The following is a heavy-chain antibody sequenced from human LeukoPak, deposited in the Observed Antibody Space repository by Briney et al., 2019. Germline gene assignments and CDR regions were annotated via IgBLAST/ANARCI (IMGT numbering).Heavy chain of an antibody. CDR3: ARIRDGYNDAYDI. CDR1: GYTFSNYY. J-gene: IGHJ3*02. CDR2: INPTAGNT. D-gene: IGHD5-24*01. V-gene: IGHV1-46*01. Sequence: ASVKVSCKASGYTFSNYYLHWVRQAPGQGLEWMGLINPTAGNTYYAQRFQSRVTMTGNTSTSTVYMELSSLRSEDTAVYYCARIRDGYNDAYDIWGQGTMVTVPS.